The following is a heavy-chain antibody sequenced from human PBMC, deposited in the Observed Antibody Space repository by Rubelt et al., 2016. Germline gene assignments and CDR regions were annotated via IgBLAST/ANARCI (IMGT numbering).Heavy chain of an antibody. J-gene: IGHJ4*02. CDR1: GYTFTGYY. Sequence: QVQLVQSGAEVKKPGASVKVSCKASGYTFTGYYMHWVRQAPGQGLEWMGWINPTSGGTNYAQKLQGRVTLTTGTSTGTAYMELRSLRSDDTAVYYCARDVGGNSVLYYFDYWGQGTLVTVSS. CDR3: ARDVGGNSVLYYFDY. CDR2: INPTSGGT. D-gene: IGHD4-23*01. V-gene: IGHV1-2*02.